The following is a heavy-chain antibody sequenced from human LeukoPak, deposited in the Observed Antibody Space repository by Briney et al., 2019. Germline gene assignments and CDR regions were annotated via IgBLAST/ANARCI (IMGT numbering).Heavy chain of an antibody. CDR3: AREGLCSGGSCYPYYYYYYYMDV. D-gene: IGHD2-15*01. CDR2: IHSDGSST. J-gene: IGHJ6*03. CDR1: GFTFSSYW. V-gene: IGHV3-74*01. Sequence: GGSLRLSCAASGFTFSSYWMHWVRQAPGKGLVWVSRIHSDGSSTSYADSVKGRFTISRDNAKNTLYLQMNSLRAEDTALYYCAREGLCSGGSCYPYYYYYYYMDVWGKGTTVTVSS.